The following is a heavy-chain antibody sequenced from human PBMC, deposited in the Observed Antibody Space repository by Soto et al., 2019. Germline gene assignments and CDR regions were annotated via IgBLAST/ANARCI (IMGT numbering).Heavy chain of an antibody. CDR1: GFTFSSYS. Sequence: GSLRLSCAASGFTFSSYSMNWVRQAPGKGLEWVSSISSSSSYIYYADSVKGRFTISRDNAKNSLYLQMNSLRAEDTAVYYCARVSSIAARTFDYWGQGTLVTVSS. CDR3: ARVSSIAARTFDY. V-gene: IGHV3-21*01. J-gene: IGHJ4*02. CDR2: ISSSSSYI. D-gene: IGHD6-6*01.